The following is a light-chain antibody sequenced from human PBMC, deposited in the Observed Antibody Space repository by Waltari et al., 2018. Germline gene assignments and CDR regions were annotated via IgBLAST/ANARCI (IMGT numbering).Light chain of an antibody. Sequence: QSSLTQPASVSVSPGQSITISCTGTGSDVGKYNFVCGYQQHPGKAPKLMIYEVATPPSRASTRCPGTKSSNTACMTFSVLQAEEEADYSCCSYAASSTWVFGGGTKLTVL. V-gene: IGLV2-23*02. J-gene: IGLJ3*02. CDR1: GSDVGKYNF. CDR2: EVA. CDR3: CSYAASSTWV.